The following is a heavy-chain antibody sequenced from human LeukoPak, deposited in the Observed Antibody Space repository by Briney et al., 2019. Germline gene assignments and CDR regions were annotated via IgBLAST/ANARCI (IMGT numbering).Heavy chain of an antibody. CDR1: GFTFSSYW. V-gene: IGHV3-74*01. CDR2: INSDGSST. CDR3: ARVQLSLNYYDSSGYYYSLEF. J-gene: IGHJ4*02. Sequence: GGSLRLSCSASGFTFSSYWMHWVRQAPGKGLVWVSRINSDGSSTSYADSVKGRFTISRDNAKNSLYLQTSSLRAEDTAVYYCARVQLSLNYYDSSGYYYSLEFWGQGTLVTVSS. D-gene: IGHD3-22*01.